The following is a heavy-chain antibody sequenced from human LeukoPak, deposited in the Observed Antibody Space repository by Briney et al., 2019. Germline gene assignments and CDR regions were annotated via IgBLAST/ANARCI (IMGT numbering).Heavy chain of an antibody. Sequence: ASVKVSCKASGHTFSNYYMHWVRQAPGQGLEWMGIINPTGGSTSYAQNFQGRVIVTRDTSTSTVYMELSSLRSEDTAVYYCARDQGSGSRIFDYWGQGTLVTVSS. V-gene: IGHV1-46*01. CDR1: GHTFSNYY. CDR3: ARDQGSGSRIFDY. D-gene: IGHD6-19*01. CDR2: INPTGGST. J-gene: IGHJ4*02.